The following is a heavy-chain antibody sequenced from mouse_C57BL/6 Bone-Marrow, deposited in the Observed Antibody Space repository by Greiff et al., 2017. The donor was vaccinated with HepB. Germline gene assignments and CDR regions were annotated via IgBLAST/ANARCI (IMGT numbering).Heavy chain of an antibody. CDR3: AQDGYGNPWFAY. J-gene: IGHJ3*01. CDR2: IHPNSGST. Sequence: QVQLQQPGAELVKPGASVKLSCKASGYTFTSYWMHWVKQRPGQGLEWIGMIHPNSGSTNYNEKFKSKATLTVDKSSSTAYMQRSSLTSEDSAVYYCAQDGYGNPWFAYWGQGTLVTVSA. V-gene: IGHV1-64*01. CDR1: GYTFTSYW. D-gene: IGHD2-1*01.